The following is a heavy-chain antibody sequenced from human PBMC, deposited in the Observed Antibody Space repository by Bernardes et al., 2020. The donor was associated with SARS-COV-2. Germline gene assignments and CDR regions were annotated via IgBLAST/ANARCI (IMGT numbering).Heavy chain of an antibody. CDR1: GSTFTDSY. V-gene: IGHV1-2*02. Sequence: ASLKVCCKASGSTFTDSYMSWVRQAPCQGLEWMGWLNPNSGGTNYAQKFQGRVTMTCDTSISTAYMDLSRLRSDDTAVYYCARVGSGTYPPDFDYWGQGTLVTVSS. CDR2: LNPNSGGT. J-gene: IGHJ4*02. CDR3: ARVGSGTYPPDFDY. D-gene: IGHD3-3*01.